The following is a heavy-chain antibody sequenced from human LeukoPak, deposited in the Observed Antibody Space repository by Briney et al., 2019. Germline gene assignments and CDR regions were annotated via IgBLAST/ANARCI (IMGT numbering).Heavy chain of an antibody. CDR3: ARGERLGPDF. CDR2: IHYSGST. D-gene: IGHD1-1*01. Sequence: SETLSLTCTVSGDSIVGYYWSWIRQPPGKGLEWIGYIHYSGSTNYNPSLQSRVTISVDTSRSHFSLKLSSATAADTAVYYCARGERLGPDFWGQGTLVTVSS. V-gene: IGHV4-59*01. CDR1: GDSIVGYY. J-gene: IGHJ4*02.